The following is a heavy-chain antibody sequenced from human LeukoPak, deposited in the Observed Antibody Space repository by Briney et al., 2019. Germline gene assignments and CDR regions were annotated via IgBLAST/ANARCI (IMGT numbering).Heavy chain of an antibody. D-gene: IGHD6-6*01. CDR3: ARGSSDWYFDL. J-gene: IGHJ2*01. V-gene: IGHV4-34*01. CDR2: INHSGGT. CDR1: GGSFSGYY. Sequence: SETLSLTCAVYGGSFSGYYWSWIRQLPGKGLEWIGEINHSGGTNYNPSLKSRVTISVDTSKIQFSLKLSSVTAADTAVYYCARGSSDWYFDLWGRGTLVTVSS.